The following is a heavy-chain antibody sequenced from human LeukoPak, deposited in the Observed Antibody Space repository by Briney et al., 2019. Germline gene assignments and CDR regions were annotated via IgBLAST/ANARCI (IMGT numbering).Heavy chain of an antibody. D-gene: IGHD5-24*01. Sequence: GGSLRLSCADSGFTFSSYAMHWVRQAPGKGLEWVAVISYDGSNKYYADSVEGRFTISRDNSKNTLYLQMNSLRAEDTAVYYCARESGDGYNFNYWGQGTLVTVSS. CDR3: ARESGDGYNFNY. CDR2: ISYDGSNK. CDR1: GFTFSSYA. V-gene: IGHV3-30*04. J-gene: IGHJ4*02.